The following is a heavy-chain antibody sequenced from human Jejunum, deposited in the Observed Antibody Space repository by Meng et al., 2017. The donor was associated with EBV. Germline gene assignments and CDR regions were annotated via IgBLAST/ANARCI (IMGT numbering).Heavy chain of an antibody. Sequence: QCQFVQVGDVRMNPGASVRVSGQASESIFTTYDLHWVRQAPGQRLEWMGWINGGATSTVYSQNFQGRLTIARDTSARTAFMELSSLTSEDTAVYYCASGPSCSSGSCQEFDYWGQGTLVTVSS. D-gene: IGHD2-2*01. CDR1: ESIFTTYD. CDR2: INGGATST. CDR3: ASGPSCSSGSCQEFDY. J-gene: IGHJ4*02. V-gene: IGHV1-3*01.